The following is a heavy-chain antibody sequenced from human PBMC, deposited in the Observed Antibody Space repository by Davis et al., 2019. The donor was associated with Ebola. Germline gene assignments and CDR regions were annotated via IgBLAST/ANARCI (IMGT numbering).Heavy chain of an antibody. CDR3: ARDKEIMMGCYYMDV. D-gene: IGHD3-16*01. Sequence: ASVKVSCNASGYTFTSYDINWVRQATGQGLEWMGWMNPNSGGTNYAQKFQGRVTMTRDTSISTAYMELRSLRSDDTAVYYCARDKEIMMGCYYMDVWGKGTTVTVAS. V-gene: IGHV1-2*02. CDR2: MNPNSGGT. J-gene: IGHJ6*03. CDR1: GYTFTSYD.